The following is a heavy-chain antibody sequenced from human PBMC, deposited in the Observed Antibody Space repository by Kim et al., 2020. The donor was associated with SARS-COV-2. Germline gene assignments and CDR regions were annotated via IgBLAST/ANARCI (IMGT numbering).Heavy chain of an antibody. D-gene: IGHD3-10*01. V-gene: IGHV4-31*02. J-gene: IGHJ4*02. Sequence: YTPSLKSRVTISVDTSKNQFSLKLSSVTAADTVVYYCASSGSMVRGVMGYWGQGTLVTVSS. CDR3: ASSGSMVRGVMGY.